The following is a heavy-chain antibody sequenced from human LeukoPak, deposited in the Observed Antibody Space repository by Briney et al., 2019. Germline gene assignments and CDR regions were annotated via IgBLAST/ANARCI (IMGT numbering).Heavy chain of an antibody. Sequence: ASVKVSCKASGGTFSSYAISWVRQAPGQGLEWMGRISAYNGNTNYAQKLQGRVTMTTDTSTSTAYMELRSLRSDDTAVYYCARAETDYGDYFFDYWGQGTLVTVSS. CDR1: GGTFSSYA. CDR2: ISAYNGNT. CDR3: ARAETDYGDYFFDY. V-gene: IGHV1-18*01. J-gene: IGHJ4*02. D-gene: IGHD4-17*01.